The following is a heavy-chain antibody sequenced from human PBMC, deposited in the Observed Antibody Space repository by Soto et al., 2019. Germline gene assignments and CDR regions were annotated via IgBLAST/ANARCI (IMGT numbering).Heavy chain of an antibody. CDR2: ISAYNGNT. J-gene: IGHJ6*02. D-gene: IGHD4-4*01. CDR3: ARAGDGYSPLRYYYCMDV. CDR1: GYTFTSYG. V-gene: IGHV1-18*01. Sequence: ASVKVSCKASGYTFTSYGISWVRQAPGQGLEWMGWISAYNGNTNYAQKLQGRVTMTTDTSTSTAYMELRSLRSDDTAVYYCARAGDGYSPLRYYYCMDVWGQGTTVTVSS.